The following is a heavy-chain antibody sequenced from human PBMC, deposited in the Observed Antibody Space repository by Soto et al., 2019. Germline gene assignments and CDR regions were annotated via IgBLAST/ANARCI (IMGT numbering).Heavy chain of an antibody. D-gene: IGHD3-9*01. J-gene: IGHJ4*02. Sequence: EVQLVESGGGLVQPGGSLRLSCVASGFTFSSYWMHWVRQAPGKGLVWVSRINSDGSTTSYADSVKGRFTISRDNAKNTLYSQMNSLRAEDTAVYYCARVRAGYYNFDYWGQGTLVTVSS. CDR2: INSDGSTT. V-gene: IGHV3-74*01. CDR1: GFTFSSYW. CDR3: ARVRAGYYNFDY.